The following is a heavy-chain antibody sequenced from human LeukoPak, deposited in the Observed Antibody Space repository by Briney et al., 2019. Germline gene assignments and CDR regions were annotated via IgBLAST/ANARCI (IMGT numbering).Heavy chain of an antibody. CDR2: ISYDGSNK. Sequence: GGSLRLSCAASGFTFSNYGMHWVRQAPGKGLEWVVVISYDGSNKYYADSVKGRFTISRDNSKNTLNLQMNSLRVEDTAVYFCAKSIVGATGDAFDIWGQGTMVTVSS. CDR3: AKSIVGATGDAFDI. CDR1: GFTFSNYG. D-gene: IGHD1-26*01. J-gene: IGHJ3*02. V-gene: IGHV3-30*18.